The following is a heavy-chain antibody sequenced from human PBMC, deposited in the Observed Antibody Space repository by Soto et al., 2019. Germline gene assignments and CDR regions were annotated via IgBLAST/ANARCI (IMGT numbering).Heavy chain of an antibody. J-gene: IGHJ3*02. D-gene: IGHD1-26*01. V-gene: IGHV1-69*04. Sequence: GASVKVSCKASGGTFSSYTISWVRQDPGQGLEWMGRIIPILGIANYAQKFQGRVTITADKSTSTAYVELSSLRAEDTAVYYCARDDKWEMLGAFDIWGQGTMVTVSS. CDR1: GGTFSSYT. CDR3: ARDDKWEMLGAFDI. CDR2: IIPILGIA.